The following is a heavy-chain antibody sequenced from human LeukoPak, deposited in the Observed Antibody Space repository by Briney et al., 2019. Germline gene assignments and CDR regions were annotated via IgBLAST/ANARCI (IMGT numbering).Heavy chain of an antibody. CDR3: AVLSRDIVVVVAATLRSDAFDI. CDR2: INAGNGNT. Sequence: ASVKVSCKASGYTFTSYAMHWVRQAPGQRLEWMGWINAGNGNTKYSQKFQGRVTITRDTSASTAYMELSSLRSEDTAVYYCAVLSRDIVVVVAATLRSDAFDIWGQGTMVTVSS. D-gene: IGHD2-15*01. J-gene: IGHJ3*02. CDR1: GYTFTSYA. V-gene: IGHV1-3*01.